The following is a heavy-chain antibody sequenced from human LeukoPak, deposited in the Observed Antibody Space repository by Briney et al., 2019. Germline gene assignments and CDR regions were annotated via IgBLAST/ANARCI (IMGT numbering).Heavy chain of an antibody. V-gene: IGHV1-8*01. CDR2: MNPNSGNT. CDR3: ERGRGAVAGTRRFDY. J-gene: IGHJ4*02. D-gene: IGHD6-19*01. Sequence: ASVKVSCKASGYTFTSYDINWVRQATGQGLEWMGWMNPNSGNTGYAQKFQGRVTMTRNTSISTAYMELSSLRSEDTAVYYCERGRGAVAGTRRFDYCGQGTMVTVSS. CDR1: GYTFTSYD.